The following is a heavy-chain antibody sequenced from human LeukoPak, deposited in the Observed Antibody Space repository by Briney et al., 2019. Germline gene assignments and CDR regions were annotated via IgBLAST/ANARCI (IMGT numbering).Heavy chain of an antibody. CDR2: IYPGDSDT. Sequence: GESLKISCEGSGNSFTSNWIGWVRQMPGKGLEWMGIIYPGDSDTRYSPSFQGQVTISADKSITTAYLQWSSLKASDTAIYYCATSSPYCGGDCYSFDYWGQGTLVTVSS. CDR1: GNSFTSNW. J-gene: IGHJ4*02. D-gene: IGHD2-21*02. V-gene: IGHV5-51*01. CDR3: ATSSPYCGGDCYSFDY.